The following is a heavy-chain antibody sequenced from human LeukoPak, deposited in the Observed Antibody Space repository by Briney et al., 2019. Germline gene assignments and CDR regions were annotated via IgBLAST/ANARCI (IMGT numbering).Heavy chain of an antibody. V-gene: IGHV3-48*04. CDR2: ISSSSSTI. CDR1: GFSFRNYG. CDR3: ARVWFGEFTPAD. J-gene: IGHJ4*02. D-gene: IGHD3-10*01. Sequence: PGGSLRLSCAASGFSFRNYGMHWVRQAPGKGLEWVSYISSSSSTIYYADSVKGRFSISRDNAKNSLYLQMNSLRVEDTAVYYCARVWFGEFTPADWGQGTLVTVSS.